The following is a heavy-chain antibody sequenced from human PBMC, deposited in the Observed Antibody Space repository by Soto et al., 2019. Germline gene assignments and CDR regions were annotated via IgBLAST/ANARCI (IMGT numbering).Heavy chain of an antibody. CDR3: ASGYCSGGSCYSRIVGFQH. CDR1: GFTFSSYW. V-gene: IGHV3-74*01. J-gene: IGHJ1*01. Sequence: GGSLRLSCAASGFTFSSYWMHWVRQAPGKGLVWVSRINSDGSSTSYADSVKGRFTISRDNAKNTLYLQMNSLRAEDTAVYYCASGYCSGGSCYSRIVGFQHWGQGTLVTVSS. D-gene: IGHD2-15*01. CDR2: INSDGSST.